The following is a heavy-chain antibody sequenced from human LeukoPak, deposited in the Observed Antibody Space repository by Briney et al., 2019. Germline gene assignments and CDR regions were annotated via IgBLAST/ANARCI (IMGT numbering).Heavy chain of an antibody. Sequence: TGGSLRLSCAASVFTVSGNYMSWVRQAPWKGLEWVSVIYSDGTIYYANSVKGRFTISRDNSKNTLYLQMNSLRVEDTAVYYCAGGSGRWLQLSDWGQGALVIVSS. J-gene: IGHJ4*02. D-gene: IGHD5-24*01. CDR1: VFTVSGNY. CDR2: IYSDGTI. CDR3: AGGSGRWLQLSD. V-gene: IGHV3-53*01.